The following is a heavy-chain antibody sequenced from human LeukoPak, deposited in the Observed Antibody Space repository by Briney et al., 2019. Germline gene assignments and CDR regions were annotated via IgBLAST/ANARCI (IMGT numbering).Heavy chain of an antibody. CDR3: TKDASVSSFRWFDP. Sequence: GGSLRLSCAASGFTFSSYAMSWVRQAPGKGLEWVSAISRSGASTYYADSVKGRFTISRDNSKNTLYLQMNNLRPEDTALYYCTKDASVSSFRWFDPWGLETLVTVSS. V-gene: IGHV3-23*01. J-gene: IGHJ5*02. CDR2: ISRSGAST. CDR1: GFTFSSYA. D-gene: IGHD5/OR15-5a*01.